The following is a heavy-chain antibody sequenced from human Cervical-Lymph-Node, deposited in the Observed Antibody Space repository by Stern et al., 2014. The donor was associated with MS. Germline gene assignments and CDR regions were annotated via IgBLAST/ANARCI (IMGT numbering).Heavy chain of an antibody. J-gene: IGHJ4*02. D-gene: IGHD2-2*01. CDR1: GYTFTNYY. CDR3: TREESPQLFDY. CDR2: INPTGTST. Sequence: QVQLVQSGAEVKKPGASVKLSCKASGYTFTNYYIHWVRQAPGQGLEWMGLINPTGTSTVYAQKFQARVTMTRDTSTSTVYMELSSLRSEDTAVYYCTREESPQLFDYWGQGTLVTVSS. V-gene: IGHV1-46*01.